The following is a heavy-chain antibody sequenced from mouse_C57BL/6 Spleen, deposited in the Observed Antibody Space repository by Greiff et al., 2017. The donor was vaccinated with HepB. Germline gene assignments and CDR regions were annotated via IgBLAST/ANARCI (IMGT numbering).Heavy chain of an antibody. CDR1: GFTFSDYG. V-gene: IGHV5-17*01. Sequence: EVKLVESGGGLVKPGGSLKLSCAASGFTFSDYGMHWVRQAPEKGLEWVAYISSGSSTIYYADTVKGRFTISRDNAKNTLFLQMTSLRSEDTAMYYCASLYGNYESWFAYWGQGTLVTVSA. CDR2: ISSGSSTI. D-gene: IGHD2-10*02. J-gene: IGHJ3*01. CDR3: ASLYGNYESWFAY.